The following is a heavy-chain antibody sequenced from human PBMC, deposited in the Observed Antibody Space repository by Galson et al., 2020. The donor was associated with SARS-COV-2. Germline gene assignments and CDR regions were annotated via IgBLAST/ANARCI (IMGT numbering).Heavy chain of an antibody. Sequence: ASVKVSCKASGYTYTGYYMHWVRQAPGQGLEWMGWINPNSGGAKYAQKLQGRVTMTRDTSISIAYMELSRLRSDDTAVYYCARDGTAMVTNGFDIWGQGTMVTVSS. CDR2: INPNSGGA. CDR3: ARDGTAMVTNGFDI. D-gene: IGHD5-18*01. V-gene: IGHV1-2*02. J-gene: IGHJ3*02. CDR1: GYTYTGYY.